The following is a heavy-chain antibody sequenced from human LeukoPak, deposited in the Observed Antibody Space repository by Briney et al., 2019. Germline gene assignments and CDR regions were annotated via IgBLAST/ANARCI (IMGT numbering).Heavy chain of an antibody. CDR3: ARAHGDYVGNYFDY. CDR2: ISAYNGNT. Sequence: ASVKVSCKASGYTFTSYGISWVRQAPGQGLEWMGWISAYNGNTNYAQILQGRVTMTTDTSTSTAHMELRSLRSDDTAVYYCARAHGDYVGNYFDYWGQGTLVTVSS. J-gene: IGHJ4*02. CDR1: GYTFTSYG. D-gene: IGHD4-17*01. V-gene: IGHV1-18*04.